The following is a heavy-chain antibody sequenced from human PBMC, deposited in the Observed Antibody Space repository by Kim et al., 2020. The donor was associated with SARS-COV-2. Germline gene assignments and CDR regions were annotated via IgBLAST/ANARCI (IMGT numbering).Heavy chain of an antibody. CDR2: IIPIFGTA. J-gene: IGHJ4*02. CDR3: ARGGWFRELSFDY. D-gene: IGHD3-10*01. CDR1: GGTFSSYA. Sequence: SVKVSCKASGGTFSSYAISWVRQAPGQGLEWMGGIIPIFGTANYAQKFQGRVTITADESTSTAYMELSSLRSEDTAVYYCARGGWFRELSFDYWGQGTLVTVSS. V-gene: IGHV1-69*13.